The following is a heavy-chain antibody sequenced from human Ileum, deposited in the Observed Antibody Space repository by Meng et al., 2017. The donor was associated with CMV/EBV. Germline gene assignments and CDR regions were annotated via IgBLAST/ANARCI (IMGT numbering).Heavy chain of an antibody. CDR1: GFTFSNYW. CDR3: AREAQYGSSSSRFDY. Sequence: SGFTFSNYWVHWVRQAPGKGLVWVSRINNDATSTTYADSVKGRFTISRDNAKNTVHLQMNSLRAEDTAVYYCAREAQYGSSSSRFDYWGQGTLVTVSS. CDR2: INNDATST. D-gene: IGHD6-6*01. J-gene: IGHJ4*02. V-gene: IGHV3-74*01.